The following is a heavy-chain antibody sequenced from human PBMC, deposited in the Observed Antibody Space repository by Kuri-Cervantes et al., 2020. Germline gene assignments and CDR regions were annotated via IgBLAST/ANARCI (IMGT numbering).Heavy chain of an antibody. CDR3: ARGRGYQGPPDL. CDR1: GYTFTGYY. J-gene: IGHJ2*01. D-gene: IGHD5-12*01. V-gene: IGHV1-2*02. CDR2: INPNSGDA. Sequence: ASVKVSCKTSGYTFTGYYIHWVRQAPGQGLEWMGWINPNSGDAMYAQNFQDRVTMTRDTSISTAYMEVTGLTSDDAAVYYCARGRGYQGPPDLWGRGTLVTVSS.